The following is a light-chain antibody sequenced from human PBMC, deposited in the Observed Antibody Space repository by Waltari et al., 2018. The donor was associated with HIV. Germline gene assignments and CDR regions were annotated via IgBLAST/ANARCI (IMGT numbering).Light chain of an antibody. CDR1: STDSRFYQY. J-gene: IGLJ2*01. Sequence: QSALTQPASVSGFLGQSINISCTGISTDSRFYQYVSWYQQYPGNFPRLIIFDINNRPSGVSDHFSGSRSGNSASLTFSGLQSGDEAHYYCASNRLDYTLIFGGGTKLTVL. CDR3: ASNRLDYTLI. CDR2: DIN. V-gene: IGLV2-14*03.